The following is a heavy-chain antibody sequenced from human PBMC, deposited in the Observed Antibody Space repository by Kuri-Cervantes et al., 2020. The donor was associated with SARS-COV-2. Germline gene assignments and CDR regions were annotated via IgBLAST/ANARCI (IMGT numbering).Heavy chain of an antibody. Sequence: SVKVSCKASGGTFSSYAISWVRQAPGQGLEWMGRIIPIFGTANYAQKFQGRVTITADESTSTAYMEPSSLRSEDTAVYYCARDQVSAAGTGGSDYWGQGTLVTVSS. D-gene: IGHD6-13*01. CDR3: ARDQVSAAGTGGSDY. CDR1: GGTFSSYA. V-gene: IGHV1-69*13. CDR2: IIPIFGTA. J-gene: IGHJ4*02.